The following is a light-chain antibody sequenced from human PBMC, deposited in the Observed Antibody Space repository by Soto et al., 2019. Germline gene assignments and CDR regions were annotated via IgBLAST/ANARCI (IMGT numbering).Light chain of an antibody. J-gene: IGLJ2*01. V-gene: IGLV4-69*01. CDR3: QTWGTGIQL. Sequence: QPVLTQSPSASASLGASVKLTCTLSSGHSIYAIAWHQQQPEKGPRYLMKLNSDGSHSKGDGIPDRFSGSSSGAERYLTISSLQSEDEDDDYGQTWGTGIQLFGGGTKLTVL. CDR1: SGHSIYA. CDR2: LNSDGSH.